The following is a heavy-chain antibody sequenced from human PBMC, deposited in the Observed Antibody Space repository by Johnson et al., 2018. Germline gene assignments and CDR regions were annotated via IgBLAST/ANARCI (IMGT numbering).Heavy chain of an antibody. J-gene: IGHJ4*02. D-gene: IGHD3-22*01. CDR2: ISSSGGST. CDR1: GFTFSNYA. V-gene: IGHV3-23*04. CDR3: AKGGLGSGFYYDSSGPTY. Sequence: VQLVQSGGGLVQPGGSLRLSCAASGFTFSNYAMSCVRQTPGKGLEWVSAISSSGGSTHDADSVKGRFTISRDNSKNTLYLQMNGLRAEDTAFYYGAKGGLGSGFYYDSSGPTYRGQGTLVIVSS.